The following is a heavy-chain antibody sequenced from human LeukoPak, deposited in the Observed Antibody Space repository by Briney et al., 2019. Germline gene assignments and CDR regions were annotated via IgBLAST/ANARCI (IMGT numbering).Heavy chain of an antibody. CDR2: ISGDGGST. D-gene: IGHD6-19*01. V-gene: IGHV3-43*02. Sequence: GGSLRLSCVASGFTFDDYAMHWVRQAPGKGLEWVSLISGDGGSTYYADSVKGRFTISRDNSKNSLYLQMNSLRTEDTALYYCAKDMIRPGGWGQDGMDVWGQGTTVTVSS. CDR3: AKDMIRPGGWGQDGMDV. J-gene: IGHJ6*02. CDR1: GFTFDDYA.